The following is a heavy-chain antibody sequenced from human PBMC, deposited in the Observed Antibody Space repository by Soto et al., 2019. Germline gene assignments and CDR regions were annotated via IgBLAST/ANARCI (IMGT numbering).Heavy chain of an antibody. D-gene: IGHD4-4*01. CDR1: GFTFSRYS. Sequence: GGSLRLSCAASGFTFSRYSMNWVRQAPGKGLEWVSYISSSSSTIYYADSVKGRFTISRDNTKDTLFLQMSSLRVEDTAVYYCARDRDYKAEYWGQGTLVTVSS. V-gene: IGHV3-48*04. J-gene: IGHJ4*02. CDR2: ISSSSSTI. CDR3: ARDRDYKAEY.